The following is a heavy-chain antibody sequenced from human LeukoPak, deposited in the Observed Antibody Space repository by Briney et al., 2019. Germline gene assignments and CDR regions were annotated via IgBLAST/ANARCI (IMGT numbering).Heavy chain of an antibody. J-gene: IGHJ4*02. V-gene: IGHV1-2*02. CDR3: ARDSIAAAGLYFDY. CDR1: GYTFTGYC. D-gene: IGHD6-13*01. Sequence: ASVKVSCKASGYTFTGYCMHWVRQAPGQGLEWMGWIDPNSGGTRYAQKFQGRVTMTRDTSIRAAYMELSRLTSDDTAVYYCARDSIAAAGLYFDYWGQGTLVTVSS. CDR2: IDPNSGGT.